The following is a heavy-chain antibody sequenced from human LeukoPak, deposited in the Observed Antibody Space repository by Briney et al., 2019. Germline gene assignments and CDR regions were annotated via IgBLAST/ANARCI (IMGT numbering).Heavy chain of an antibody. CDR1: GFTFSSYA. V-gene: IGHV3-23*01. CDR3: AKDYFGSGSYYNANPYYFDY. J-gene: IGHJ4*02. Sequence: GGSLRLSCAASGFTFSSYAMSWVRQAAGEGLEWISGISGSGGSTYNADSVKGRFTISRDNSENTLHLQMNTLRAEDTAVYYCAKDYFGSGSYYNANPYYFDYWGQGTLVTVSS. D-gene: IGHD3-10*01. CDR2: ISGSGGST.